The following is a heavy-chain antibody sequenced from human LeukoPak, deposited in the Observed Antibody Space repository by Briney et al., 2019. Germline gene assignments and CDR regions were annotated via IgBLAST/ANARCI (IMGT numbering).Heavy chain of an antibody. J-gene: IGHJ4*02. CDR1: RFTVSSNY. CDR2: IYSGGST. D-gene: IGHD2-8*01. Sequence: PGGSLRLSCAASRFTVSSNYMSWVRQAPGRGLEWVSVIYSGGSTYYADSVKGRFTISRDNSKNTLYLQMNSLRAEDTAVYYCARVAPPRYCTNGVCYPPDYWGQGTLVTVSS. CDR3: ARVAPPRYCTNGVCYPPDY. V-gene: IGHV3-53*05.